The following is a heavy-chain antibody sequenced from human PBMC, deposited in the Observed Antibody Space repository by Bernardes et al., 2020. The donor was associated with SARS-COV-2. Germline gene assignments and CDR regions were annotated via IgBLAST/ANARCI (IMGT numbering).Heavy chain of an antibody. V-gene: IGHV4-59*01. CDR2: IYYSGST. D-gene: IGHD3-16*01. CDR3: ASLRGSADY. CDR1: GGSIRSYY. J-gene: IGHJ4*02. Sequence: SEPLSLTCTVSGGSIRSYYWSWIRQPPGKGLEWIGYIYYSGSTNYNPSLKSRVTISVDTSKNQFSLKLSSVTAADTAVYYCASLRGSADYWGQGTLVTVSS.